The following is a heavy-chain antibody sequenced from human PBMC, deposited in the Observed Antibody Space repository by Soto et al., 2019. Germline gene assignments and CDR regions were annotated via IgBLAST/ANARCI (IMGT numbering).Heavy chain of an antibody. V-gene: IGHV3-21*01. Sequence: GCRRLSCAASGLTVGIDSMNCVRQAPGKGLEWVSSISSSSSYIYYADSVKGRFTISRDNAKNSLYLQMNSLRAEDTAVYYCARALSQFYDSSGYYIPGYYYYGLDVWGQGTTVTVSS. D-gene: IGHD3-22*01. CDR3: ARALSQFYDSSGYYIPGYYYYGLDV. CDR1: GLTVGIDS. J-gene: IGHJ6*02. CDR2: ISSSSSYI.